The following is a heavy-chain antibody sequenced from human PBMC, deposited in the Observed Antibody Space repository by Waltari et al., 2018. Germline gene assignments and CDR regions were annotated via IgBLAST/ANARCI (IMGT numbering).Heavy chain of an antibody. D-gene: IGHD3-22*01. V-gene: IGHV1-24*01. CDR3: ATIRVTWYDSSGYSRNYFDY. J-gene: IGHJ4*02. CDR2: LDPEDGET. Sequence: QVQLVQSGAEVKKPGASVKVSCQVSGYTLTEFSMHWVRQAPGKGLEWMGGLDPEDGETIYAQKFQGRVTMTEETSTETAYRERSSLRSEETAVYYWATIRVTWYDSSGYSRNYFDYWGQGTLVTVSS. CDR1: GYTLTEFS.